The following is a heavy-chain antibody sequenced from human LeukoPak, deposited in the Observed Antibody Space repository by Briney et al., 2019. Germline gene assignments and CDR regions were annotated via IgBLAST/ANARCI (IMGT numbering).Heavy chain of an antibody. CDR1: GFTVSSYF. J-gene: IGHJ4*02. D-gene: IGHD1-1*01. V-gene: IGHV3-53*01. CDR2: ISNGDNT. Sequence: GGSLRLSCAASGFTVSSYFMIWVRQAPGKGLEWVSVISNGDNTYYTDSVKGRFSISRDNSKNTLYLRMNSLRVEDTAVYYCASSITTPGGFDYWGQGTLVTVSS. CDR3: ASSITTPGGFDY.